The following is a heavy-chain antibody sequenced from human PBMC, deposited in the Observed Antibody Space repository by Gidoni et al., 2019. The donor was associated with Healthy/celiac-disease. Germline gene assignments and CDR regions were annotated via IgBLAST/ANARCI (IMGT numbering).Heavy chain of an antibody. J-gene: IGHJ4*02. CDR3: AREGYYYGSGSYYNADY. V-gene: IGHV3-33*01. CDR2: IWYDGSNK. D-gene: IGHD3-10*01. Sequence: QVQLVESGGGVVQPGRSLRLSCAASGFTFSSYGMHWVRQAPGKGLGWVAVIWYDGSNKYYADSVKGRFTISRDNSKNTLYLQMNSLRAEDTAVYYCAREGYYYGSGSYYNADYWGQGTLVTVSS. CDR1: GFTFSSYG.